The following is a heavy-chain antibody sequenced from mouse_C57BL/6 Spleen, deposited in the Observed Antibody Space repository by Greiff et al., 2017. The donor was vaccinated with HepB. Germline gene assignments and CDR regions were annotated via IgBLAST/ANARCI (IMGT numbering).Heavy chain of an antibody. CDR3: ARGEYERDYYAMDY. CDR1: GYTFTDYY. J-gene: IGHJ4*01. Sequence: VQLQQSGPELVKPGASVKISCKASGYTFTDYYMNWVKQSHGKSLEWIGDINPNNGGTSYNQKFKGKATLTVDKSSSTAYMELRSLTSEDSAVYYCARGEYERDYYAMDYWGQGTSVTVSS. V-gene: IGHV1-26*01. CDR2: INPNNGGT. D-gene: IGHD2-10*02.